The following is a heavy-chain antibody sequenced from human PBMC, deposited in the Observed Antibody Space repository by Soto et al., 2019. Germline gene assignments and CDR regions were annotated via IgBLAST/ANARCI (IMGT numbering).Heavy chain of an antibody. V-gene: IGHV4-4*02. CDR1: GGSISSSNW. D-gene: IGHD1-20*01. J-gene: IGHJ5*02. CDR3: VSEVNSPPWFDP. Sequence: SETLSLTCAVSGGSISSSNWWSWVRQPPGKGLEWIGEISHSGSTNYNPSLKSRVTISVDKSKNQFSLKLSSVTAADTAVYYCVSEVNSPPWFDPWGQGTLVTVSS. CDR2: ISHSGST.